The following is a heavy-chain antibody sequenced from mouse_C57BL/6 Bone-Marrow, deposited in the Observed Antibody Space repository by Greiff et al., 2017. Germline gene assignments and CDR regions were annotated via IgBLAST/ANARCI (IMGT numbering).Heavy chain of an antibody. CDR3: ASLFKKGY. Sequence: EVQVVESGGGLVKPGGSLKLSCAASGFTFSSYAMSWVRQTPEKRLEWVATISDGGSYTYYPDNVKGRFPISRDNAKNNLYLQMSHLKSEDTAMYYCASLFKKGYWGQGTTLTVSS. CDR1: GFTFSSYA. CDR2: ISDGGSYT. J-gene: IGHJ2*01. D-gene: IGHD6-2*01. V-gene: IGHV5-4*01.